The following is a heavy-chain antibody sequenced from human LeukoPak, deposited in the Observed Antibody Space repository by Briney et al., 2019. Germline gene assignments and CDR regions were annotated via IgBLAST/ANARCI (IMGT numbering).Heavy chain of an antibody. V-gene: IGHV4-59*08. Sequence: SETLSLTCTVSGGSISSYYWSWLRQPPGKGLEWIGYIYYSGSTNYNPSLKSRVTISVDPSKNQYSLKLSSVTAADTAVYYCARSRNYYDRSGYYQILDYWGQGTMVTVSS. CDR2: IYYSGST. CDR1: GGSISSYY. D-gene: IGHD3-22*01. J-gene: IGHJ4*02. CDR3: ARSRNYYDRSGYYQILDY.